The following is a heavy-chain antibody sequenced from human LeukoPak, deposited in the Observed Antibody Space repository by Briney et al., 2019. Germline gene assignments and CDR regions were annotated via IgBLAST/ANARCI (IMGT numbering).Heavy chain of an antibody. D-gene: IGHD1-26*01. Sequence: SETLSLTCTVSGGSISSYYWSWVRQPPGKGLEWVGFICYSGSTNYNPSLTSGVTISVDTSKNQFSLKLSAVTAADTAVYYCARDLVGAIDYWGQGTLVTVSS. CDR3: ARDLVGAIDY. J-gene: IGHJ4*02. V-gene: IGHV4-59*01. CDR1: GGSISSYY. CDR2: ICYSGST.